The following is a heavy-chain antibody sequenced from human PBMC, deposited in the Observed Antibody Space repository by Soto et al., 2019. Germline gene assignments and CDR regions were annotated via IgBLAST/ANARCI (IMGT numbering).Heavy chain of an antibody. J-gene: IGHJ6*02. CDR1: GYTFTSYG. D-gene: IGHD3-3*01. CDR3: ARDRTSYDFWSGYNTEDYYYYYGMDA. V-gene: IGHV1-18*04. Sequence: ASVKVSCKASGYTFTSYGISWVRQAPGQGLEWMGWISAYNGNTNYTQKLQGRVTMTTDTSTSTAYMELRSLRSDDTAVYYCARDRTSYDFWSGYNTEDYYYYYGMDAWGQGTTVTVSS. CDR2: ISAYNGNT.